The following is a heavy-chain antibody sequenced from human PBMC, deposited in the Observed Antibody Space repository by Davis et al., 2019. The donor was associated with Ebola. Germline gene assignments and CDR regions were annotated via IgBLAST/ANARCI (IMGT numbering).Heavy chain of an antibody. D-gene: IGHD3-3*01. CDR1: GVSISSGSYY. J-gene: IGHJ5*02. Sequence: SETLSLTCTVSGVSISSGSYYWGWIRQPPRKGLEWIGSIYYSGITYYNPSLKSRVTISVDTSKNQFSLKLRSVTAADTAVYYCARQGWSGYSLRHWLDPWGRGTLVTVSS. CDR2: IYYSGIT. CDR3: ARQGWSGYSLRHWLDP. V-gene: IGHV4-39*01.